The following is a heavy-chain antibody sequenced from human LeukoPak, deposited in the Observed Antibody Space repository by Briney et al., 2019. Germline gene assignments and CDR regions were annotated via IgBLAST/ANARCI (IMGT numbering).Heavy chain of an antibody. Sequence: PSETLSLTCTVSGGSISSSSYYWGWIRQPPGKGLEWIGSIYYSGSTYYNPSLKSRVTISVDTSKNQFSLKLSSVTAADTAVYYCARDGILTGYFDYWGQGTLVTVSS. J-gene: IGHJ4*02. D-gene: IGHD3-9*01. V-gene: IGHV4-39*07. CDR1: GGSISSSSYY. CDR3: ARDGILTGYFDY. CDR2: IYYSGST.